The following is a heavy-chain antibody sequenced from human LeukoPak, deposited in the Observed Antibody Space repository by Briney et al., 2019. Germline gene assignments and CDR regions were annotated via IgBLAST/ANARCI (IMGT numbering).Heavy chain of an antibody. V-gene: IGHV3-23*01. D-gene: IGHD3-9*01. CDR1: VFTFSNYA. CDR3: AKWGDYDVLTGYYVPDY. Sequence: GGSLRLSCAASVFTFSNYAMSWVRQAPGKALEWVSAILGSGGSTYYADSLKGRFTVPRDNSKSNLYLQMHSLRAEDTALYYCAKWGDYDVLTGYYVPDYWGQGTLVTVSS. CDR2: ILGSGGST. J-gene: IGHJ4*02.